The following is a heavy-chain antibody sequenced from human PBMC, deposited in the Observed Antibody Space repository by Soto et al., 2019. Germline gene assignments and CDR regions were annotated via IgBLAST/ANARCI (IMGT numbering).Heavy chain of an antibody. CDR1: GIIFSNYV. CDR2: ISDSGDTS. V-gene: IGHV3-23*04. D-gene: IGHD1-26*01. CDR3: AKRPRALLTFDY. J-gene: IGHJ4*02. Sequence: EVQLVDSGGGLVQPGGSLRLSCAASGIIFSNYVMSWVRQAPGKGLEWVSSISDSGDTSYYADSVKGRFTISRDNSKNTLYLQMNSLRAEDSAIYHCAKRPRALLTFDYWGQGTLLTVSS.